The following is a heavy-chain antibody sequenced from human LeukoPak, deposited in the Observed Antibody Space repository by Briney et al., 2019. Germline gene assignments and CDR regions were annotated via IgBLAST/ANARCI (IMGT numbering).Heavy chain of an antibody. CDR2: LFYSGNT. J-gene: IGHJ2*01. Sequence: PSETLSLTCTVSGGSISSYYWSWIRQPPGKGLEWIGNLFYSGNTYYNPSLKSRATIFGDTSKNHFSLKLTSVTATDTAVYYCARRARSVGATGAFWFFDLWGRGTLVTVSS. CDR3: ARRARSVGATGAFWFFDL. CDR1: GGSISSYY. D-gene: IGHD1-26*01. V-gene: IGHV4-59*08.